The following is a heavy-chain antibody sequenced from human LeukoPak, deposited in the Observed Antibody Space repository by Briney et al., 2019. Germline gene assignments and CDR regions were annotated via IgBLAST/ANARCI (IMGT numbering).Heavy chain of an antibody. CDR1: GGSISGHY. V-gene: IGHV4-59*08. CDR3: ARHMATVSGPLDY. Sequence: SETLSLTCTVSGGSISGHYWSWIRQPPGKGLEWIGSIHYTGTTNYNPSLKSRVTISVDTSKNQFSLRLTSGTAADTALYYCARHMATVSGPLDYWGQGTLVTVSA. D-gene: IGHD4-4*01. CDR2: IHYTGTT. J-gene: IGHJ4*02.